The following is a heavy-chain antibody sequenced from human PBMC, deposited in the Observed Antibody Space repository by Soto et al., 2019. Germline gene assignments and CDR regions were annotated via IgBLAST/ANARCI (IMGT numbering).Heavy chain of an antibody. CDR3: ARGPSSIDTTGPWFDP. Sequence: GAPVKVSCKASGYIFTSYVIGWMRQAPGQGLEWLGWISTDTGDTNYAQKLQGRVTLTTDTSTSTAYMELRSLRSDDTAMYYCARGPSSIDTTGPWFDPWGQGTLVTVSS. CDR2: ISTDTGDT. J-gene: IGHJ5*02. CDR1: GYIFTSYV. V-gene: IGHV1-18*01. D-gene: IGHD1-26*01.